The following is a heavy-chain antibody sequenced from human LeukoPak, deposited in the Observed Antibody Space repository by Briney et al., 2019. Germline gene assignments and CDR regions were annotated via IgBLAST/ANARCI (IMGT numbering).Heavy chain of an antibody. Sequence: GGSLRLSCAASGFTFGSYAMHWVRQAPGKGLEWVAVISYDGSNKYYADSVKGRFTISRDNSKNTLYLQMNSLRAEDTAVYYCASSLYCGGDCYHTFDYWGQGTLVTVSS. CDR3: ASSLYCGGDCYHTFDY. J-gene: IGHJ4*02. V-gene: IGHV3-30-3*01. CDR2: ISYDGSNK. D-gene: IGHD2-21*02. CDR1: GFTFGSYA.